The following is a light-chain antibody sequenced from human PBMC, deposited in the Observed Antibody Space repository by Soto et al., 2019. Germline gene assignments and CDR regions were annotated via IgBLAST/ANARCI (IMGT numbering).Light chain of an antibody. CDR1: KNDIGVYDF. J-gene: IGLJ1*01. Sequence: QSALTQPPSASGSPGQSVTISCTGTKNDIGVYDFVSWYQHHPGKAPRLIIYEVVQRPSGVPDRFSGSKSGNTAPLPVSGLQAADEADYFCKSYAGSNTYVFGRGTTGTVL. CDR2: EVV. V-gene: IGLV2-8*01. CDR3: KSYAGSNTYV.